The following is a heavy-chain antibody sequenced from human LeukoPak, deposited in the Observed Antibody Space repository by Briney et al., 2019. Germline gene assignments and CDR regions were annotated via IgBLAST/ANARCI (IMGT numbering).Heavy chain of an antibody. J-gene: IGHJ4*02. CDR3: ARGGHRQKEF. D-gene: IGHD3-10*01. CDR2: IKHDGSDK. Sequence: PGGSLRLSCSASGFTFSNYWMTWVRQSPGKGLEWVAIIKHDGSDKYCVDSVKGRFTISRDNAKNSLYLQMSSLRDEDTAVYYCARGGHRQKEFWGQGTLVTVSS. CDR1: GFTFSNYW. V-gene: IGHV3-7*01.